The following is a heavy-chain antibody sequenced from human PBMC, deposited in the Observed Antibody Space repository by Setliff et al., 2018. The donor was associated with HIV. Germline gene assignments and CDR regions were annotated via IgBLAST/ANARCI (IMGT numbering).Heavy chain of an antibody. D-gene: IGHD2-2*01. Sequence: SETLSLTCTVSGGSISSYYWSWIRQPPGKGLEWIGYIYYSGSTNYNPSLKSRVTISVDTSKNQFSLKLSSVTAADTAVYYRARDLLGYCSSTSCHSHYMDVWGKGTTVTVSS. CDR2: IYYSGST. V-gene: IGHV4-59*01. CDR1: GGSISSYY. CDR3: ARDLLGYCSSTSCHSHYMDV. J-gene: IGHJ6*03.